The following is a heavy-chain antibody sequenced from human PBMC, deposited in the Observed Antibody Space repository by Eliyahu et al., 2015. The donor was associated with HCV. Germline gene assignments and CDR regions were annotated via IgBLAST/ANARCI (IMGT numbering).Heavy chain of an antibody. CDR2: IFYSGRT. J-gene: IGHJ4*02. Sequence: QVQLQESGPGLVKPSETLSLTCTVSDGSITSYYWNWIRQSPGKGLEWIAYIFYSGRTRYNPXLQSRVTMSVDTSKSQVSLKLNSVTAADTAVYYCAAGRGGYFLDSWGQGTLVTVSS. V-gene: IGHV4-59*01. CDR3: AAGRGGYFLDS. CDR1: DGSITSYY. D-gene: IGHD3-16*01.